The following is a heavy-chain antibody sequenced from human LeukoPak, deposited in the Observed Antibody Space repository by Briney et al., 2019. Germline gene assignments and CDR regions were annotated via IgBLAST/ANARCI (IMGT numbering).Heavy chain of an antibody. D-gene: IGHD5-18*01. CDR2: IYHSGST. V-gene: IGHV4-39*07. CDR1: GGSISSSSYY. Sequence: PSETLSLTCTVSGGSISSSSYYWGWIRQPPGKGLEWIGSIYHSGSTYYNPSLKSRVTISVDKSKTQFSLTLTSVTAADTAVYFCARSPTKRVTDDYWGQGTLVTVSS. CDR3: ARSPTKRVTDDY. J-gene: IGHJ4*02.